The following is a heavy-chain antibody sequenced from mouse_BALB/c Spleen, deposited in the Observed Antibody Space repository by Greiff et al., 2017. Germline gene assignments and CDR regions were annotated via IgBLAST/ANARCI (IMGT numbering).Heavy chain of an antibody. D-gene: IGHD2-10*01. Sequence: LVKTGASVKISCKASGYSFTGYYMHWVKQSHGKSLEWIGYISCYNGATSYNQKFKGKATFTVDTSSSTAYMQFNSLTSEDSAVYYCARGKTYYGNYDAMDYWGQGTSVTVSS. CDR1: GYSFTGYY. CDR2: ISCYNGAT. J-gene: IGHJ4*01. CDR3: ARGKTYYGNYDAMDY. V-gene: IGHV1S34*01.